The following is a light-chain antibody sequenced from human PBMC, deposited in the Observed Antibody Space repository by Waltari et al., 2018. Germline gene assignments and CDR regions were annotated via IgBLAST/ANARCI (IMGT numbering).Light chain of an antibody. CDR1: QSLLHSNGYNY. CDR3: MQALQTHT. CDR2: LGS. Sequence: DIVMTQSPFSLPVTPGEPASISCRSSQSLLHSNGYNYLDWYPQKPGQSPQLLIYLGSNRASGVPDRFSGSGSGTDFTLKISRVEAEDVGVYYCMQALQTHTFGQGTKLEIK. J-gene: IGKJ2*01. V-gene: IGKV2-28*01.